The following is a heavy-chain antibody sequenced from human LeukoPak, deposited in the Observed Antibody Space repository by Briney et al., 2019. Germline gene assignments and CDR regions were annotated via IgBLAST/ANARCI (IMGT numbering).Heavy chain of an antibody. CDR3: ASYYASGSSRFDY. J-gene: IGHJ4*02. D-gene: IGHD3-10*01. V-gene: IGHV4-39*01. Sequence: SETLSLTCTVSGGSISSNDYYWGWIRQPPGKGLEWIGSIHYSGTTCYNPSLKSRVTISVDTSNSQFSLELSSVTAADTAVYYCASYYASGSSRFDYWGQGTLVTVSS. CDR2: IHYSGTT. CDR1: GGSISSNDYY.